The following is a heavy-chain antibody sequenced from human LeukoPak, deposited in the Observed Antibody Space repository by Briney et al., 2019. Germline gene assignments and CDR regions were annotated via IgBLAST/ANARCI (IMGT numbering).Heavy chain of an antibody. CDR1: GGSFSGYY. D-gene: IGHD1-14*01. Sequence: PSETLSLTCAVYGGSFSGYYWSWIRQPPGKGLEWIGEIYHGGSTDYNPSLKSRVTISLDKSKNQFSLELISVTAADTAVYYCARLYNIFDYWGQGILVTVSS. CDR2: IYHGGST. J-gene: IGHJ4*02. CDR3: ARLYNIFDY. V-gene: IGHV4-34*01.